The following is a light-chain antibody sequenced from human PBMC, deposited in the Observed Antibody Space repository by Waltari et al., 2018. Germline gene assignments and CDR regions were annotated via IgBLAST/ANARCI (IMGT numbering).Light chain of an antibody. Sequence: DIQMTQSPSSLSASIGDRVTITCQATQVITNYLNWYQQKPGKAPKILIYGASNLETGVPSRFNGSGSGTDFTFTISSLQAEDIATYYCQQYDNFPPFTFGQGTRLEIK. V-gene: IGKV1-33*01. CDR3: QQYDNFPPFT. CDR2: GAS. J-gene: IGKJ5*01. CDR1: QVITNY.